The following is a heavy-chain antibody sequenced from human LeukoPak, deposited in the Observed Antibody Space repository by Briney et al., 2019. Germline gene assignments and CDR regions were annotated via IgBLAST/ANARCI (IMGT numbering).Heavy chain of an antibody. CDR1: GGTFSSYA. J-gene: IGHJ3*02. Sequence: SVKVSCKASGGTFSSYAISWVRQAPGQGLEWMGRIIPILGIANYAQKFQGRVTITADKSTSTAYMQLSSLRSEDTAVYYCARHGGITIFGVAQPGGAFDIWGQGTMVTVS. V-gene: IGHV1-69*04. D-gene: IGHD3-3*01. CDR2: IIPILGIA. CDR3: ARHGGITIFGVAQPGGAFDI.